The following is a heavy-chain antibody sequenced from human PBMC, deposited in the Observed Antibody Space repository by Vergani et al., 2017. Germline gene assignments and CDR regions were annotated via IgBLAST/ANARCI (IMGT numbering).Heavy chain of an antibody. V-gene: IGHV4-59*08. Sequence: QVQLQESGPGLVKPSETLSLTCTVSGGSISSYYWSWIRQPPGKGLEWIGYIYYSGSTNYNPALKSRVTISVDTSKNQFSLKRSSVTAADTAVYYCATSSSPNCYYYGMDVWGQGTTVTVSS. CDR3: ATSSSPNCYYYGMDV. D-gene: IGHD6-6*01. CDR2: IYYSGST. J-gene: IGHJ6*02. CDR1: GGSISSYY.